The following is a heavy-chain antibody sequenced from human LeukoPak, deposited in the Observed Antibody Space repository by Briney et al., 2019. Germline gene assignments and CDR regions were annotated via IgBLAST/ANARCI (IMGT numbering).Heavy chain of an antibody. D-gene: IGHD3-22*01. CDR2: FTPIFGTT. CDR3: EAPSYGYYSSAFWLGRFDN. Sequence: SVKVSCKASGATFSNYVINWVRQAPGQGLEWMGGFTPIFGTTNYAQKFRGRLTTTADDSTSTAYLELSSMRSEDTAIYYGEAPSYGYYSSAFWLGRFDNWGQGTLVTVSS. V-gene: IGHV1-69*01. J-gene: IGHJ4*02. CDR1: GATFSNYV.